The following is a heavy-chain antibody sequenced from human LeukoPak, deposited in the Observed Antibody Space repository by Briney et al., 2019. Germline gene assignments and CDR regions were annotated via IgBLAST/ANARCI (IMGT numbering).Heavy chain of an antibody. V-gene: IGHV3-53*01. Sequence: PGGSLRLSCAASGFTVSSNYMSWVRQAPGKGLEWVSVIYGGGSTYYADSVKGRFTISRDNSKNTLYLQMNSLRAEDTAVYYCARGKGDGYSSSWYYFDYWGQGTLVTVSS. CDR1: GFTVSSNY. J-gene: IGHJ4*02. D-gene: IGHD6-13*01. CDR2: IYGGGST. CDR3: ARGKGDGYSSSWYYFDY.